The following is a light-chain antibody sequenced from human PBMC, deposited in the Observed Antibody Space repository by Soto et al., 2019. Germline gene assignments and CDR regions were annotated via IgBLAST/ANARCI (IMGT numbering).Light chain of an antibody. CDR2: KTS. V-gene: IGKV1-5*03. J-gene: IGKJ1*01. Sequence: DIQLTQSPSTLSASVGDRDTITCRASQTISSWLAWYQQKPGKAPNLLIYKTSNLESGVPSRFSGSGSGTEFTLTISSLQPDDFATYYCQYYNDYCWTFGQGTKVEIK. CDR3: QYYNDYCWT. CDR1: QTISSW.